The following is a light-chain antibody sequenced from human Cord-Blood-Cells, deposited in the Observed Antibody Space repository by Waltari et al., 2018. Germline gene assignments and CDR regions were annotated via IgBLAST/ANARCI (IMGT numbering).Light chain of an antibody. V-gene: IGLV2-14*01. CDR3: SSYTSSSTLV. CDR2: DVS. Sequence: QSALTQPASVSGSPGQSITISCTGTSSDVGGYNYVSWYQQHPGKAPKLMIYDVSKRPSGVSTRFSGSKPGNTASLTISGLQAEDEADYYCSSYTSSSTLVFGGGTKLTVL. CDR1: SSDVGGYNY. J-gene: IGLJ3*02.